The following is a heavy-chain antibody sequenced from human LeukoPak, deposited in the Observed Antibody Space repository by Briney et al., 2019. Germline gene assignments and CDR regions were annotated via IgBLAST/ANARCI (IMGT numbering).Heavy chain of an antibody. D-gene: IGHD4-17*01. V-gene: IGHV4-59*12. J-gene: IGHJ5*02. CDR2: IYYSGST. CDR1: GGSISNYY. Sequence: TSETLSLTCTVSGGSISNYYWSWIRQSPGKGLEWIGYIYYSGSTNCNPSLKSRVTISVDTSKNQFSLKLSSVTAADTAVYYCARGEATVTANWFDPWGQGTLVTVSS. CDR3: ARGEATVTANWFDP.